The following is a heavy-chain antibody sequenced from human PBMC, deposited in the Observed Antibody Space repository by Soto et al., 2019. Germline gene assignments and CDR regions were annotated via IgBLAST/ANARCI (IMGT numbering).Heavy chain of an antibody. J-gene: IGHJ6*02. CDR2: INQSGST. CDR1: GGSFSGYY. CDR3: ARGPLKPHFPTYDYYGMDV. Sequence: QGQLQQWGAGLLKPSETLSLTCAVYGGSFSGYYWSWIRQPPGKGLAWIGEINQSGSTNYNPSLTSRVTISVDTSKNQFSLKLRYVTAADTAVYYGARGPLKPHFPTYDYYGMDVWGQGTTVTVSS. V-gene: IGHV4-34*01.